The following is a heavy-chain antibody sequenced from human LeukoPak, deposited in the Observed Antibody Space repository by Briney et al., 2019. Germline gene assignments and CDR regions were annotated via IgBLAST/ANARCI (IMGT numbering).Heavy chain of an antibody. V-gene: IGHV1-2*02. CDR3: ARGANFDY. Sequence: ASVKVSCKASGYTFTGYYMHWVRQAPGQGLEWMGWINPNSGATSYAQNFQGRVTMTRGTSISTAYMDLSRLRSDDTAVYYCARGANFDYWGQGTLVAVSS. D-gene: IGHD1-26*01. CDR2: INPNSGAT. CDR1: GYTFTGYY. J-gene: IGHJ4*02.